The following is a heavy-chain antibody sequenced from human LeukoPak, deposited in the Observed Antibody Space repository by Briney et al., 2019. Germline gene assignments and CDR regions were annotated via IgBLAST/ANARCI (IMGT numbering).Heavy chain of an antibody. D-gene: IGHD1-7*01. V-gene: IGHV5-51*01. CDR2: IYPDDSDT. CDR1: GYSFATYW. J-gene: IGHJ4*01. CDR3: ARQTNWNSIDY. Sequence: GESLKISCKGSGYSFATYWIGWVCQMPGKGLEWMGIIYPDDSDTRYSPSFQGQVTISADKSISTAYLQWNSLQASDTAIFYCARQTNWNSIDYWGQGTPVTVSS.